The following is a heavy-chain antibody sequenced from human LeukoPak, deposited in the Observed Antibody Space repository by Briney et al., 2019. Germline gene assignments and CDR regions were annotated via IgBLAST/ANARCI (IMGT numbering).Heavy chain of an antibody. D-gene: IGHD1-1*01. Sequence: SGPTLLHPTQPLTLTFTFSGFALSTSGRCVNRIRQPPGKALEWLTLKDWDDEKYYFTSLKTRLTISKERTKNHVVLTMTNMDPVDTGTYYCARSQLDSIYFDYWGQGTLVTVSS. J-gene: IGHJ4*02. CDR2: KDWDDEK. V-gene: IGHV2-70*13. CDR3: ARSQLDSIYFDY. CDR1: GFALSTSGRC.